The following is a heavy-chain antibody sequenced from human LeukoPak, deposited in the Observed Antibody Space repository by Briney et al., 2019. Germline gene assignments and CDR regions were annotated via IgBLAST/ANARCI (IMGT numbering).Heavy chain of an antibody. J-gene: IGHJ6*02. Sequence: ASVKVSCKASGYTFTSYGISWVRQAPGQGLEWMGWISAYNGNTNYAQKFQGRVTMTRDTSISTAYMELSRLRSDDTAVYYCARAGFRYYYYYGMDVWGQGTTVTVSS. CDR2: ISAYNGNT. CDR1: GYTFTSYG. V-gene: IGHV1-18*01. CDR3: ARAGFRYYYYYGMDV.